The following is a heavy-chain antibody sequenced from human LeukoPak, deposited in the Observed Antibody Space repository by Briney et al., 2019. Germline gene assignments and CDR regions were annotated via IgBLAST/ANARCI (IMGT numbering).Heavy chain of an antibody. D-gene: IGHD6-19*01. CDR3: AKAKSGWTPFDY. Sequence: GGSLRLSCAAPGFTFSSYAMSWVRQAPGKGLEWVSAISGSGGSTYHADSVKGRFSISRDNSKNTLYLQMNSLRAEDTAIYYCAKAKSGWTPFDYWGQGTLVTVSS. CDR2: ISGSGGST. J-gene: IGHJ4*02. V-gene: IGHV3-23*01. CDR1: GFTFSSYA.